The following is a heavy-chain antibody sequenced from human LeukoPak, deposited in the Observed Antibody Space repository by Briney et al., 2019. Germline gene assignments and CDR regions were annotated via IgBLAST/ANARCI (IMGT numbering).Heavy chain of an antibody. CDR1: GFTFSSYS. V-gene: IGHV3-21*04. D-gene: IGHD1-1*01. Sequence: NPGGSLRLSCAASGFTFSSYSMNWVRQAPGKGLEWVSSISSSSSYIYYADSVKGRFTISRDNAKNSLYLQMNSLRAEDTAVYYWGKESFEWNDGGGAFDIWGQGTMVTVSS. CDR3: GKESFEWNDGGGAFDI. CDR2: ISSSSSYI. J-gene: IGHJ3*02.